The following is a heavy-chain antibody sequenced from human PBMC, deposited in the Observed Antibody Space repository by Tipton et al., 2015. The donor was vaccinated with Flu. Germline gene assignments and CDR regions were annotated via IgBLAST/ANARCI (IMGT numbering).Heavy chain of an antibody. D-gene: IGHD3-3*01. CDR1: GDSINTATYY. CDR2: IYTSGST. V-gene: IGHV4-61*02. Sequence: TLSLTCTASGDSINTATYYWAWIRQPAGKGLEWIGRIYTSGSTSYNPSLESRVTMSMNTYKNQFSLRLSSVTAADTAVYYCASETDRLEWGRGTLVTVSS. CDR3: ASETDRLE. J-gene: IGHJ4*02.